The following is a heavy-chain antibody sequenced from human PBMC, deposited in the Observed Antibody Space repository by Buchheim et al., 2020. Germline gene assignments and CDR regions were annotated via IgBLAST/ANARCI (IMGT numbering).Heavy chain of an antibody. CDR1: GGSISSSSYY. J-gene: IGHJ4*02. V-gene: IGHV4-39*01. CDR3: ARFNWNQYYFDY. Sequence: QLQLQESGPGLVKPSETLSLTCSVSGGSISSSSYYWGWIRQPPGKGLEWIGNIYYRGSTYYNPSLKSRVTISVDTSKNQFSLRVSSVTASDTAVYYCARFNWNQYYFDYWGQGTL. D-gene: IGHD1-20*01. CDR2: IYYRGST.